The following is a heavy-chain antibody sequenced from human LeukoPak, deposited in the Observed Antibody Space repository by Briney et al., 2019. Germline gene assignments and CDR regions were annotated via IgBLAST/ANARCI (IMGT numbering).Heavy chain of an antibody. D-gene: IGHD3-16*01. Sequence: SEALSLTFTVSGGSISTANWWSWVRQSPGKGLEWIGEIYHDGKTNYHPSLESRVTVWMDKPRNQFSLRMHSMTAADTAVYYCLRQSPGFMIAGHFEYWAQGILVTVSS. J-gene: IGHJ4*02. CDR3: LRQSPGFMIAGHFEY. V-gene: IGHV4/OR15-8*02. CDR1: GGSISTANW. CDR2: IYHDGKT.